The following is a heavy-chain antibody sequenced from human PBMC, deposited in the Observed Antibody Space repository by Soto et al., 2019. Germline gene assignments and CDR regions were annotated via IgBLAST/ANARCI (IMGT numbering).Heavy chain of an antibody. Sequence: QLQLQESGPGLVKPSETLSLTCTVSGGSISSSSYYWGWIRQPPGKGLEWIGSIYYSGSTYYNPSLKSRVRISVDTSKNQFSLKLSSVTAADTAVYYCARLSGSYFRYFDYWGQGTLVTVSS. CDR1: GGSISSSSYY. V-gene: IGHV4-39*01. D-gene: IGHD1-26*01. CDR3: ARLSGSYFRYFDY. J-gene: IGHJ4*02. CDR2: IYYSGST.